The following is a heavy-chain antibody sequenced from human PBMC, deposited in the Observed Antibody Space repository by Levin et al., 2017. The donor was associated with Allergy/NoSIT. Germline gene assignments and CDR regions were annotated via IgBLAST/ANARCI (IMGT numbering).Heavy chain of an antibody. V-gene: IGHV5-51*01. D-gene: IGHD4-23*01. CDR2: IFPSDSDT. CDR3: ARRDSDGSNSFDY. Sequence: PGGSLRLSCQASGSSFTSYWFGWVRQRPGKGLEWMGLIFPSDSDTRVSPSFQGQIIMSVDKSISTAYLQWSSLKASDSAMYYCARRDSDGSNSFDYWGQGTLVTVSS. J-gene: IGHJ4*02. CDR1: GSSFTSYW.